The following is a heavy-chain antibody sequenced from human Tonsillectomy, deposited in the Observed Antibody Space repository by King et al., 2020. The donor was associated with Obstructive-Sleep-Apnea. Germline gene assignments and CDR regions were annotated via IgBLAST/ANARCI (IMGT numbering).Heavy chain of an antibody. CDR1: GGSISSSNW. D-gene: IGHD1-14*01. CDR3: ARGGVTTAEPNWFDP. CDR2: IYHSGST. V-gene: IGHV4-4*02. Sequence: VQLQESGPGLVKPSGTLSLTCAVSGGSISSSNWWSWVRQAPGKGLEWIGEIYHSGSTNYNPSLKSRVTISIDKSKNQCSLKLSSVTAADTAVYYCARGGVTTAEPNWFDPWGQGTLVTVSS. J-gene: IGHJ5*02.